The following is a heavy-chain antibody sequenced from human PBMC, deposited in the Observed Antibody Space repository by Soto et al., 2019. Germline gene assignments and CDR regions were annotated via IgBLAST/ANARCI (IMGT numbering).Heavy chain of an antibody. J-gene: IGHJ4*02. CDR1: GGSISSDDYY. D-gene: IGHD5-18*01. V-gene: IGHV4-30-4*01. CDR2: IHYSGTT. CDR3: VRKTDGYYPFDS. Sequence: PSETLSLTCTVSGGSISSDDYYWSWIRQPPGKGLEWIGYIHYSGTTYYNPSLKSRVTMSVDTSKTQFSLNLNSVTAVDTAVYYCVRKTDGYYPFDSWGQGTLVTVSS.